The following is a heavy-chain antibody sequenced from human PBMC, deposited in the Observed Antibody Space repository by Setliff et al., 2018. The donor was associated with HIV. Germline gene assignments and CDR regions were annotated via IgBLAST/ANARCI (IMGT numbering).Heavy chain of an antibody. D-gene: IGHD3-10*01. CDR1: GYTFTSYG. V-gene: IGHV1-18*01. J-gene: IGHJ6*03. CDR2: ISVYNDIT. Sequence: ASGYTFTSYGIIWVRQAPGQGLEWMGWISVYNDITSYPQHLQGRVTITADESTSTAYMELSSLRSEDTAVYHCAREGVSLWFGELPSSYYMDVWGKGTTVTVSS. CDR3: AREGVSLWFGELPSSYYMDV.